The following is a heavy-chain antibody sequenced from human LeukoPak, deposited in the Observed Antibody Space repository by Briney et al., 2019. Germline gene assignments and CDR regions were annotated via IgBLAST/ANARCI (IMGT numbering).Heavy chain of an antibody. V-gene: IGHV3-30-3*01. CDR3: ARDVLRFLEWLLSGDY. CDR2: ISYDGSNK. Sequence: GRSLRLSCAASGFTFSSYAMHWVRQAPGKGLEWVAVISYDGSNKYYADSVKGRFTISRDNSKNTLYLQMTSLRAEDTAVYYCARDVLRFLEWLLSGDYWGQGTLVTVSS. CDR1: GFTFSSYA. J-gene: IGHJ4*02. D-gene: IGHD3-3*01.